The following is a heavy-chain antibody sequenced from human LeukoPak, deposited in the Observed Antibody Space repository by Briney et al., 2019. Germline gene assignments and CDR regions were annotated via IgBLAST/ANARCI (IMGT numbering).Heavy chain of an antibody. J-gene: IGHJ4*02. CDR1: GFAFSPYA. V-gene: IGHV3-48*01. CDR3: ARDRVGGSFDY. Sequence: GGSLRLSCAASGFAFSPYAMNWVRQAQGKGLEWVSFITGDSNTIYYADSMKGRFTVSRDNAENSLYLQMNSLSAEDTAVYYCARDRVGGSFDYWGQGTLVTVSS. CDR2: ITGDSNTI. D-gene: IGHD6-19*01.